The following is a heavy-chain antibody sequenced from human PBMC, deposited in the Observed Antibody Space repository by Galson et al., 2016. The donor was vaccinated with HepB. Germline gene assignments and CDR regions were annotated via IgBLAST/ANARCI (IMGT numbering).Heavy chain of an antibody. V-gene: IGHV3-21*04. CDR3: AKLPSRYYGSGAGYGMDI. J-gene: IGHJ6*02. CDR2: ISSGSAYK. Sequence: SLRLSCAASGFTFSTNSMNWVRQAPGKGLEWVSSISSGSAYKYYADSVKGRFTISRDNAKNSLYLQMNSLRVEDTALYYCAKLPSRYYGSGAGYGMDIWGQGTTVTVSS. D-gene: IGHD3-10*01. CDR1: GFTFSTNS.